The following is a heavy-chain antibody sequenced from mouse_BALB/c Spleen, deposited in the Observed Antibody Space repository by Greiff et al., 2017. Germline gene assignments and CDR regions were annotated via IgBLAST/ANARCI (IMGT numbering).Heavy chain of an antibody. V-gene: IGHV5-6-5*01. J-gene: IGHJ4*01. D-gene: IGHD2-12*01. CDR2: ISSGGST. Sequence: DVMLVESGGGLVKPGGSLKLSCAASGFTFSSYAMSWVRQTPEKRLEWVASISSGGSTYYPDSVKGRFTISRDNARNILYLQMSSLRSEDTAMYYWARGLGFTTSDYAMDYWGQGTSVTVSS. CDR3: ARGLGFTTSDYAMDY. CDR1: GFTFSSYA.